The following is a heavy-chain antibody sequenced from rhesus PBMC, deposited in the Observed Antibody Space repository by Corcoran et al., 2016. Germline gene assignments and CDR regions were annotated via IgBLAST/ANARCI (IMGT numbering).Heavy chain of an antibody. V-gene: IGHV1S2*01. CDR2: INSYNGNT. Sequence: QVQLVQSGAEVKKPGSSVQVSCKASGYTFTDYYMHWVRQAPRPGLEWMGWINSYNGNTNDAQKVQVRVTMTSDTSTSTADMELSRMRSEDTAVDYCARGDYNFWTGGEFWGPGVLVTVSS. D-gene: IGHD3-3*01. CDR1: GYTFTDYY. J-gene: IGHJ5-1*01. CDR3: ARGDYNFWTGGEF.